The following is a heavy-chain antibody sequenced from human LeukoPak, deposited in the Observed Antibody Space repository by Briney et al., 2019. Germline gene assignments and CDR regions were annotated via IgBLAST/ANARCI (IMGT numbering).Heavy chain of an antibody. J-gene: IGHJ3*02. CDR3: ARSPNAFDI. Sequence: PGGSLSLSCAASGFTFSSYRMNWVRQAPGKALEWVANMNQDGSEEYYVDSVKGRFTISRDNAKNSLYLQMNSLRAEDTAVYYCARSPNAFDIWGQGTMVTVSS. CDR1: GFTFSSYR. V-gene: IGHV3-7*01. CDR2: MNQDGSEE.